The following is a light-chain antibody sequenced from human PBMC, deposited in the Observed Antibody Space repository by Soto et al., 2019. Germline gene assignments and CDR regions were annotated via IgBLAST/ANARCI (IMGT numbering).Light chain of an antibody. CDR1: SSNIGAGYD. CDR3: QSYDNSLSGWV. CDR2: GDT. V-gene: IGLV1-40*01. Sequence: QAVVTQPPSVSGAPGQRVTISCTAISSNIGAGYDVHWYQQLPGTAPKLLIYGDTSRPSGVPERFSGSKSGTSASLAITGLQAEDEAVYYCQSYDNSLSGWVFGGGTKLTVL. J-gene: IGLJ2*01.